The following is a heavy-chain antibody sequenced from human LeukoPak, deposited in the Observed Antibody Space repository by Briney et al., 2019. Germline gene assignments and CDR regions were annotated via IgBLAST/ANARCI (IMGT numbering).Heavy chain of an antibody. Sequence: PGGSLRLSCAASGFTFSSYGMSWVRHAPGKGLERVSAISVSGGSTYYADSVKGRFTTSSDNSKNTLHLQMNSLRAEDTAVYYCAKDSGSYYFVNAFAIWGQGTMVTVSS. V-gene: IGHV3-23*01. CDR3: AKDSGSYYFVNAFAI. CDR1: GFTFSSYG. CDR2: ISVSGGST. J-gene: IGHJ3*02. D-gene: IGHD1-26*01.